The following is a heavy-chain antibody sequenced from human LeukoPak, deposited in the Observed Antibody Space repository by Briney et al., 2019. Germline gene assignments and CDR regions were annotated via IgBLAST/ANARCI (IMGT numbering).Heavy chain of an antibody. D-gene: IGHD3-16*01. Sequence: SETLSLTCTVSGGSISSYYWSWIRQPPGKGLEWIGYIYYSGSTNYNPSLKSRVTISVDTSKNQFSLKLSSVTAADTAVYYCARGGQPPQADYWGQGTLVTVSS. J-gene: IGHJ4*02. CDR2: IYYSGST. CDR1: GGSISSYY. CDR3: ARGGQPPQADY. V-gene: IGHV4-59*01.